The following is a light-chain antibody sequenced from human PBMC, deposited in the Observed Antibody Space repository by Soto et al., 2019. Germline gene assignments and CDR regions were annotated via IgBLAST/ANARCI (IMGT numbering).Light chain of an antibody. CDR2: GNS. J-gene: IGLJ1*01. CDR3: QSYDSSLSAYV. V-gene: IGLV1-40*01. CDR1: SSNIGAGYD. Sequence: QSVLTQPPSVSGAPGQRVTISCSGSSSNIGAGYDVHWYQQLPGTAPKVLIYGNSNRPSGVPDRFSGSKSGTSASLAITRLQAEDXADYYCQSYDSSLSAYVFGTGTKVTVL.